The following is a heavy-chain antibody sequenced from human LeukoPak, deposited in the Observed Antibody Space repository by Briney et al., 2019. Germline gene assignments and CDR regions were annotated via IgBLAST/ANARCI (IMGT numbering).Heavy chain of an antibody. CDR3: ARLKANRSGWYYFDY. D-gene: IGHD6-19*01. CDR1: GGSISSYY. V-gene: IGHV3-53*01. Sequence: ETLSLTCTVSGGSISSYYMSWVRQAPGKGPEWVSVIYSGGSTYYADSVKGRFTISRDNSKNTLSLQMNSLRAEDTAVYYCARLKANRSGWYYFDYWGQGTLVTVSS. CDR2: IYSGGST. J-gene: IGHJ4*02.